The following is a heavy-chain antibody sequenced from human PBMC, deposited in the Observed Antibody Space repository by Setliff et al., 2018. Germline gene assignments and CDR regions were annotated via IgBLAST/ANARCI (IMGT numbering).Heavy chain of an antibody. Sequence: GSLRLSCAASGFTFSTYRMHWVRQAPGKGLEWVAVIWDDGVKKYHADSVKGRFTISRDNSKNTLYLQMNSLKTEDTAVYYCRLTLPYDYDSSGSLWFMDVWGKGTTVTVSS. J-gene: IGHJ6*03. CDR2: IWDDGVKK. V-gene: IGHV3-33*08. D-gene: IGHD3-22*01. CDR1: GFTFSTYR. CDR3: RLTLPYDYDSSGSLWFMDV.